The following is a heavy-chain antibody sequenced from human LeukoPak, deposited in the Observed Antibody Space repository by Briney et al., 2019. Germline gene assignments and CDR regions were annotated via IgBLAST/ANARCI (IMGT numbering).Heavy chain of an antibody. J-gene: IGHJ4*02. CDR1: GRSISSYY. V-gene: IGHV4-59*08. CDR2: IYYSGST. CDR3: ARGKRRGYYDISGFDY. D-gene: IGHD3-22*01. Sequence: PSETLSLTCTVSGRSISSYYWSWIRQPPGKGLEWIGYIYYSGSTNYNPSLKSRVTISVDTSKNQFSLKLSSVTAADTAVYYCARGKRRGYYDISGFDYGGQGTLVTVSS.